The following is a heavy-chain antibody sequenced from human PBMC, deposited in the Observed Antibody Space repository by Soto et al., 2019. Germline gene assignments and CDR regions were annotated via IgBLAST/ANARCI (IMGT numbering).Heavy chain of an antibody. J-gene: IGHJ4*02. CDR1: GGSVSSGSYY. CDR2: IYCSGST. D-gene: IGHD6-13*01. Sequence: SETLCLTCTVSGGSVSSGSYYWSWIRQPPGKGLEWIGYIYCSGSTNYNPSLKSRVTISVDTSKNQFSLKLSSVTAADTAVYYCAREVAAAGGEFDYWGQGTLVTVSS. CDR3: AREVAAAGGEFDY. V-gene: IGHV4-61*01.